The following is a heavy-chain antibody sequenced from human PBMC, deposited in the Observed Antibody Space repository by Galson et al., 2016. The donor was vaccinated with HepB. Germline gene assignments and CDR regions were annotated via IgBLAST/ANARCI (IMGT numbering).Heavy chain of an antibody. J-gene: IGHJ6*03. CDR1: GFNLKNAW. V-gene: IGHV3-15*04. Sequence: SLRLSCAASGFNLKNAWMHWVRQAPGKGLEWVGRIETKADGGTTDYAASVKGRFTISRDDSKNTLYLQMNSLKTEDTAVYYCTTGLGSVRWNYYENYMDAGGTVTAVTVSS. CDR3: TTGLGSVRWNYYENYMDA. CDR2: IETKADGGTT. D-gene: IGHD2-15*01.